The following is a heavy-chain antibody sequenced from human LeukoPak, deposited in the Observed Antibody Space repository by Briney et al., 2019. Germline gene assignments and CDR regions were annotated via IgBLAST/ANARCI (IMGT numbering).Heavy chain of an antibody. CDR2: IYYSGST. D-gene: IGHD2-15*01. J-gene: IGHJ4*02. V-gene: IGHV4-30-4*01. Sequence: SETLSLTCTVSGGSISSGDYYWSWIRQPPGKGLEWIGYIYYSGSTYYNPSLKSRVTISVDTSKNQFSLKLSSVTAADTAVYYCARVVALYAPFDYWGQGTLVTVSS. CDR3: ARVVALYAPFDY. CDR1: GGSISSGDYY.